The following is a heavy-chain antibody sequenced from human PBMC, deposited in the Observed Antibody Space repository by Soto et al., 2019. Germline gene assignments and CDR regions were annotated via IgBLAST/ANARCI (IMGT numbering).Heavy chain of an antibody. CDR1: GGSISSYY. V-gene: IGHV4-59*01. CDR2: IFYTGSI. D-gene: IGHD4-17*01. Sequence: PSETLSLTCAVSGGSISSYYWSWIRQPPGKGLEWIGYIFYTGSINYNPSLKSRVTISVDTSKNQFSLKLSSVTAADTAVYYCARSPYVTSWFDPWGQGTPVTVSS. CDR3: ARSPYVTSWFDP. J-gene: IGHJ5*02.